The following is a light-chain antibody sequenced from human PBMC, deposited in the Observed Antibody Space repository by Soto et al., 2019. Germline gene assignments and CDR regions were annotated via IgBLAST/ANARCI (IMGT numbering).Light chain of an antibody. CDR3: QQYHNWATP. CDR1: QTVSRN. J-gene: IGKJ5*01. CDR2: DIS. V-gene: IGKV3-15*01. Sequence: VVMTQAPAALSVAPGERATLSCRASQTVSRNLAWYQQRPGQAPRLLIYDISNRATGVPARFSGSGSETEFTLTIRSLQSEDFAVYYSQQYHNWATPFGQGTRLEIK.